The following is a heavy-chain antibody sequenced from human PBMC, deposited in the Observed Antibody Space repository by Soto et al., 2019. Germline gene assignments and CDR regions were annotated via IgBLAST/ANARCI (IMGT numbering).Heavy chain of an antibody. CDR2: VEYGGST. CDR3: ARHVRGAVTMNWFDP. V-gene: IGHV4-39*01. J-gene: IGHJ5*02. Sequence: QLQESGPGLVKPSETLSLTCTVSGGSIISSNFYWGWIRQPPGKGLGWIGSVEYGGSTSDNPSLKSRVTLSADTSKNQFSLKLTSVTAADTAIYYCARHVRGAVTMNWFDPWGHGTLVTVSS. CDR1: GGSIISSNFY. D-gene: IGHD3-10*02.